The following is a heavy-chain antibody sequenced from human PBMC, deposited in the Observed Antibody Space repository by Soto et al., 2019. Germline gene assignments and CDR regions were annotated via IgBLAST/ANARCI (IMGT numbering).Heavy chain of an antibody. V-gene: IGHV3-15*01. CDR1: GFTFSNAW. J-gene: IGHJ6*02. CDR3: TRGGASYYYYGMDV. Sequence: GGSLRLSCAASGFTFSNAWMIWVRQAPGKGLEWVGRIKSKTDGGTTDYAAPVKGRFTISRDDSKNTLHLQMNSLKTEDTAVYYCTRGGASYYYYGMDVWGQGTTVTVSS. CDR2: IKSKTDGGTT.